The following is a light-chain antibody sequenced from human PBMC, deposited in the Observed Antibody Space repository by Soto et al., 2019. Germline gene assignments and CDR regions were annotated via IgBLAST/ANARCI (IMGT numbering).Light chain of an antibody. J-gene: IGKJ4*01. CDR2: DAS. CDR1: QGVGGY. CDR3: QQYKDWPPLT. Sequence: EIVLTQSPATLSLSPGDRATISCRASQGVGGYLAWFQQKPGQAPRLLIYDASIRATGIPARFSGSGSGTVFTLTINSLEPEDFAVYYCQQYKDWPPLTFGGGTKVEIK. V-gene: IGKV3-11*01.